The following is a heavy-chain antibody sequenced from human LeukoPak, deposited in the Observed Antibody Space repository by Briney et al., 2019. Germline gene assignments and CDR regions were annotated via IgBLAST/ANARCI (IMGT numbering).Heavy chain of an antibody. CDR2: IYNTEST. CDR3: AREPSKDFWRGYLAEDHMGV. J-gene: IGHJ6*03. CDR1: AGSISSGSYY. Sequence: PSQTLSLTCTVSAGSISSGSYYWSWTRQPAGKGLELIGRIYNTESTHYNPSLITLVTITVARSQNQVSRKLSSVTAADTACYYCAREPSKDFWRGYLAEDHMGVWGKGTTVTVAS. V-gene: IGHV4-61*02. D-gene: IGHD3-3*01.